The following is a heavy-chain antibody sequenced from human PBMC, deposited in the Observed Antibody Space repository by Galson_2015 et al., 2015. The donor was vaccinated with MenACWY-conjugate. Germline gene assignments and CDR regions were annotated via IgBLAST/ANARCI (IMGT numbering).Heavy chain of an antibody. D-gene: IGHD2-2*01. Sequence: SLRLSCAASGFSLSHYWMSWVRQAPGKGLEWVANIKEDGSERFYVDSVKGRFTISRDNAKNSLFLQMNSLRADDTAVYYCARPVRARHHDSTSFIANWGQGSLVAVPS. CDR3: ARPVRARHHDSTSFIAN. CDR1: GFSLSHYW. V-gene: IGHV3-7*03. J-gene: IGHJ4*02. CDR2: IKEDGSER.